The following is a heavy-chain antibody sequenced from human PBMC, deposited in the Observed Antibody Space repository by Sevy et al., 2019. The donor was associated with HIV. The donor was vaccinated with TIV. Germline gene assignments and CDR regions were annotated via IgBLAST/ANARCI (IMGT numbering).Heavy chain of an antibody. CDR1: GYSFTNYG. J-gene: IGHJ5*02. V-gene: IGHV1-18*01. CDR3: AKEGKNIRSWFDL. D-gene: IGHD3-3*02. CDR2: IGGYNGCT. Sequence: ASVKVSCKASGYSFTNYGIGWVRQAPGQGLEWMGWIGGYNGCTNYAQNLQGRVTMTTDTSTSTAYMELRSLRSDDTAIYYCAKEGKNIRSWFDLWGQGTLVTVSS.